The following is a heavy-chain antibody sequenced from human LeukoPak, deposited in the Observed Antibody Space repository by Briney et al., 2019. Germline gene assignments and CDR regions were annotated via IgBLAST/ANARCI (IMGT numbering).Heavy chain of an antibody. CDR2: INHSGST. Sequence: SETLSLNCAVYGGSFSGNYWSWNRQPPGKGLEWIGEINHSGSTNYNPSLKSRVTISVDTSKNPFSLKLSSVTAADTAVYYCARGWVAVAANWGQGTLVTVSS. V-gene: IGHV4-34*01. D-gene: IGHD6-19*01. CDR1: GGSFSGNY. CDR3: ARGWVAVAAN. J-gene: IGHJ4*02.